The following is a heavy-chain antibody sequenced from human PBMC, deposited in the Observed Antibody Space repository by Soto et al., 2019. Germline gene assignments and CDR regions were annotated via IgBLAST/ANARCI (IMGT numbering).Heavy chain of an antibody. J-gene: IGHJ2*01. CDR2: IYYNGST. CDR1: GGSISSYY. V-gene: IGHV4-59*08. CDR3: ARFNWYFDL. Sequence: SSETLSLTCTVSGGSISSYYWSWIRQPPGKGLEWIGYIYYNGSTNYNPSLKSRVTISVDTSKNQFSLKLSSVTAADTAVYYCARFNWYFDLWGRGTLVTVSS.